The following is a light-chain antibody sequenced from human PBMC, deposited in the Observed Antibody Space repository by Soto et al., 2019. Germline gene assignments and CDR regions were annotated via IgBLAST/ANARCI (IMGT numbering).Light chain of an antibody. Sequence: DIQMTQSPSTLSASVGDRVAITCRASDNIAPWVAWYQQKPGKAPKLLIYKAANLADEVPSRFAGSGSGTDFTLTISSLQHDDFATYYCQQYNSYPWTFGQGTKVDIK. J-gene: IGKJ1*01. CDR1: DNIAPW. CDR2: KAA. V-gene: IGKV1-5*03. CDR3: QQYNSYPWT.